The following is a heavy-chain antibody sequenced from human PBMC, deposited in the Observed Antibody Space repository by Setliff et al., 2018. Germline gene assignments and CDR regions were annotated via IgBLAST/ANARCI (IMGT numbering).Heavy chain of an antibody. CDR3: ARDLLSGNAFDI. J-gene: IGHJ3*02. CDR1: GYTFTSYA. CDR2: INAGNGNT. D-gene: IGHD3-10*01. Sequence: ASVKVSCKASGYTFTSYAMHWVRQAPGQRLEWMGWINAGNGNTKYSQKFQGSVTITRDTSASTAYMELSSLRSEDTAVYYCARDLLSGNAFDIWGQGTMVTVSS. V-gene: IGHV1-3*01.